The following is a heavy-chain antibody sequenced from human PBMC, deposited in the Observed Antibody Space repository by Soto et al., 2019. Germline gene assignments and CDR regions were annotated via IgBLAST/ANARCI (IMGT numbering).Heavy chain of an antibody. Sequence: ASVKVSCKASGYTFTGYYMHWVRQAPGQGLEWMGWINPNSGGTNYAQKFQGWVTMTRDTSISTAYMELSRLRPDDTAVYYCARDCTAMASGAFDIWGQGTMVTVSS. CDR1: GYTFTGYY. J-gene: IGHJ3*02. D-gene: IGHD5-18*01. CDR3: ARDCTAMASGAFDI. CDR2: INPNSGGT. V-gene: IGHV1-2*04.